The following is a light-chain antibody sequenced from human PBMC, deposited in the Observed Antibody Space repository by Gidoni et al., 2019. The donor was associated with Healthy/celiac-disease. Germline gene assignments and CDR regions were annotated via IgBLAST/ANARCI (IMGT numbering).Light chain of an antibody. V-gene: IGKV1-39*01. CDR2: SAS. CDR1: QTIGTC. Sequence: DIQMTQSPSSLSASVGDRVTITCRASQTIGTCLNWYQQKPGSAPKFLIQSASRLQGGAPSRFSGSGSGTEFTFIISSLQPEDFATYYCQQSYTFPWTFGPGTKVDIK. CDR3: QQSYTFPWT. J-gene: IGKJ1*01.